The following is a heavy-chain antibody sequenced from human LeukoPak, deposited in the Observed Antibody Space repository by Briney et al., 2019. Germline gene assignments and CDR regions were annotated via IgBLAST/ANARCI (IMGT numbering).Heavy chain of an antibody. J-gene: IGHJ4*02. D-gene: IGHD2-21*02. Sequence: PGGSLRLSCAASGFTLSDYYMSWIRQAPGKGPEWVSYISGRSSYTNYADSVNGRFTISRDNAKNSLNLQMNSLRAEDTAVYYCARLAYCGGDCFYWVDYWGQGTLVTVSS. CDR2: ISGRSSYT. V-gene: IGHV3-11*03. CDR3: ARLAYCGGDCFYWVDY. CDR1: GFTLSDYY.